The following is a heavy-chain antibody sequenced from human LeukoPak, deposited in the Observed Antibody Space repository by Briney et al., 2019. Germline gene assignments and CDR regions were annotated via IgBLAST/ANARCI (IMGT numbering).Heavy chain of an antibody. CDR3: ARDQMVRGVIAHYYYYMDV. Sequence: ASVKVSCKASGYTFTSYYMHWVRQAPGQGLEWMGIINLSGGSTSYAQKFQGRVTMTRDTSTSTAYMELRSLRSDDTAVYYCARDQMVRGVIAHYYYYMDVWGKGTTVTISS. CDR2: INLSGGST. D-gene: IGHD3-10*01. CDR1: GYTFTSYY. J-gene: IGHJ6*03. V-gene: IGHV1-46*01.